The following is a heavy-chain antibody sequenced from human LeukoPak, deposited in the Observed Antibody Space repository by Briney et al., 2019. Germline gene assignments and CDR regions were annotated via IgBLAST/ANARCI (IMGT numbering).Heavy chain of an antibody. V-gene: IGHV4-4*07. J-gene: IGHJ6*02. CDR1: GDSISSYY. CDR3: ARDREAAAGYYYYGMDV. CDR2: IYTSGST. Sequence: SETLSLTCTVSGDSISSYYWSWIRQPAGKGLEWIGRIYTSGSTNYNPSLKSRVTMSVDTSKNQFSLKLSSVTAADTAVYYCARDREAAAGYYYYGMDVWGQGTTVTVSS. D-gene: IGHD6-13*01.